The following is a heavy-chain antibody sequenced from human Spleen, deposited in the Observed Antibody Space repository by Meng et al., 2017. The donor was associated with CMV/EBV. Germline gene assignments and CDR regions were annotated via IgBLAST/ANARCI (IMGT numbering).Heavy chain of an antibody. CDR3: ARVLHNFYDSSGNHYGMDV. CDR2: ILPIFGIT. CDR1: GYTFTTYY. J-gene: IGHJ6*02. D-gene: IGHD3-22*01. Sequence: SVKVSCKASGYTFTTYYIHWVRQAPGQGLEWMGEILPIFGITNYAQKFQGRVTIATDESTSTVYMELSSLRSEDTAVYYCARVLHNFYDSSGNHYGMDVWGQGTTVTVSS. V-gene: IGHV1-69*05.